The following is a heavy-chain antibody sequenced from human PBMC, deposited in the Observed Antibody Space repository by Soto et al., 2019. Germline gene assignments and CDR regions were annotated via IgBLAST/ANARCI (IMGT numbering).Heavy chain of an antibody. Sequence: QVQLVESGGGVVQPGRSLRLSCAASGFTFSSYAIHWVRQAPGKGLERVAVISYDGSNKYYADSVKGRFTNSRDNSKNTLYLQMNSLRTEDTAVYFCARGLGTVAGTGWFDPWGRGTLVAVSS. J-gene: IGHJ5*02. D-gene: IGHD6-19*01. V-gene: IGHV3-30-3*01. CDR3: ARGLGTVAGTGWFDP. CDR1: GFTFSSYA. CDR2: ISYDGSNK.